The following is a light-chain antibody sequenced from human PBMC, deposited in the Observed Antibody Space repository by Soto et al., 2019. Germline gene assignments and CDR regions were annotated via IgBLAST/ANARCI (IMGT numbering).Light chain of an antibody. CDR3: QQYNNWPPYT. V-gene: IGKV3-15*01. CDR1: QSISTN. CDR2: GAS. Sequence: EIVMTQSPATLSVSPGDRATLSCRASQSISTNLAWHQQRPGQAPRLLTYGASTRATGIPARFSGSGSGTEFTLTISSLESEDFAVYYCQQYNNWPPYTFGQGTKVDIK. J-gene: IGKJ2*01.